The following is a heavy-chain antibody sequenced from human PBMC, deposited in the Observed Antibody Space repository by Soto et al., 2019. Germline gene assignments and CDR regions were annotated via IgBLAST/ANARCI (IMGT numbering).Heavy chain of an antibody. J-gene: IGHJ6*02. CDR2: IIPIFGTA. V-gene: IGHV1-69*01. D-gene: IGHD3-3*01. Sequence: QVQLVQSGAEVKKPGSSVKVSCKASGGTFSSYAISWVRQAPGQGLEWMGGIIPIFGTANYAQKFQGRVTITADESTSTAYMELSSLRSEDTAVYYCARVRVRCWSGDYTNPYYYYGMDVWGQGTTVTVSS. CDR1: GGTFSSYA. CDR3: ARVRVRCWSGDYTNPYYYYGMDV.